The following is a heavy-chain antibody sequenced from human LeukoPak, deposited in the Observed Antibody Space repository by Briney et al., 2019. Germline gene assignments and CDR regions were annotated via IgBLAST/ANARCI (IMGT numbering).Heavy chain of an antibody. CDR1: GFTFSSYG. CDR2: ISYDGSNK. CDR3: ARAAYDSSGYLTL. Sequence: PGTSLRLSCAASGFTFSSYGMHWVRQAPGKGLEWVAVISYDGSNKYYADSVKGRFAISRDKSKSTLNLQMNSLRAEDTAVYYCARAAYDSSGYLTLWGQGTLVTVSS. D-gene: IGHD3-22*01. J-gene: IGHJ4*02. V-gene: IGHV3-30*03.